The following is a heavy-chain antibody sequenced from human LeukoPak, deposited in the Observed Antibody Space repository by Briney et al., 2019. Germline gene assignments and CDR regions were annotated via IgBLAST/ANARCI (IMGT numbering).Heavy chain of an antibody. CDR3: ARGGVDHYGSGTYYLMYYFDH. CDR1: VFTFNTYG. D-gene: IGHD3-10*01. J-gene: IGHJ4*02. V-gene: IGHV3-23*01. CDR2: VSGSGGTT. Sequence: GGSLRLSCAASVFTFNTYGLSWVGQPPARERAWVSGVSGSGGTTYYEDSVKGRFTVSRDDPHNTLYLQMNSVRAEDTAVYFCARGGVDHYGSGTYYLMYYFDHWGQGALVTVSS.